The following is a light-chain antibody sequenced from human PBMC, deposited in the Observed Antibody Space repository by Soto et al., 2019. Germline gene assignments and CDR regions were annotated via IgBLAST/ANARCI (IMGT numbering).Light chain of an antibody. CDR1: QSVSNNY. Sequence: EIVLTQSPGTLSLSPGERATLSCRASQSVSNNYLAWYQQKPGQAPRLLIYDASSRATGIPDRFNGSGSGTDFTLTISRLEPEDFAVYYCQQYGSSRTFGQGTKVEIK. CDR3: QQYGSSRT. J-gene: IGKJ1*01. V-gene: IGKV3-20*01. CDR2: DAS.